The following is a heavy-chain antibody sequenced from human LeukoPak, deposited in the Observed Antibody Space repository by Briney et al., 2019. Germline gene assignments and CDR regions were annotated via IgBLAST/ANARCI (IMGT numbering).Heavy chain of an antibody. CDR1: GFTFSSYV. CDR3: AQGRSGSPSGGN. CDR2: ISDSGGRK. D-gene: IGHD5-12*01. J-gene: IGHJ4*02. Sequence: PGGSLRLSCAGAGFTFSSYVMSWVRQAPGKGLEWVSSISDSGGRKYHADSVKGRFTISRDNSKNTLYLQMSSLRVEDTAIYECAQGRSGSPSGGNWGQGTLVTVSS. V-gene: IGHV3-23*01.